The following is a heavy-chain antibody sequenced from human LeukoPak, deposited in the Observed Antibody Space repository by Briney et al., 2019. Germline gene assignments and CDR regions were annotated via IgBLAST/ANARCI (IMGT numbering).Heavy chain of an antibody. CDR3: AKDLREWYDDTKGNYFTYVMDV. V-gene: IGHV3-48*03. Sequence: GGSLRLSCAASGFTFNSNPMSWVRQAPGRGPEWVAYIRASGSTRYYRDSVNGRFTISRDNAKNSLHLQMDSLRAEDTAVYYWAKDLREWYDDTKGNYFTYVMDVWGQGTTVVVSS. CDR1: GFTFNSNP. J-gene: IGHJ6*01. CDR2: IRASGSTR. D-gene: IGHD3-22*01.